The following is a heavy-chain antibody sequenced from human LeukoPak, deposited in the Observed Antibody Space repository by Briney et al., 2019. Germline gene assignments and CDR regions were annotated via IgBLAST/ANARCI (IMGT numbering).Heavy chain of an antibody. CDR3: ARRDFWVDY. J-gene: IGHJ4*02. V-gene: IGHV3-48*01. CDR1: GFTFTEYW. D-gene: IGHD3-3*01. Sequence: GGSLRLSCAASGFTFTEYWMTWVRQAPGKGLEWVSYISSSSSTIYYADSVKGRFTISRDNAKNSLYLQMNSLRAEDTAVYYCARRDFWVDYWGQGTLVTVSS. CDR2: ISSSSSTI.